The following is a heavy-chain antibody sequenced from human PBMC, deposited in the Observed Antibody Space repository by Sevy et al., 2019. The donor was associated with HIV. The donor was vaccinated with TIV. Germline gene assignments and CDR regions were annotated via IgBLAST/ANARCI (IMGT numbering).Heavy chain of an antibody. D-gene: IGHD3-22*01. Sequence: GGSLRLSCAASGFTFNTYAMHWVRQAPGKGLEWVALISYDGSYEYYADSVEGRFTISRDNSKNTLYLQMNSLRAEDTAVYYCAGSSLVVSGSYGMDVWGQGTTVTVSS. CDR2: ISYDGSYE. J-gene: IGHJ6*02. CDR1: GFTFNTYA. V-gene: IGHV3-30*04. CDR3: AGSSLVVSGSYGMDV.